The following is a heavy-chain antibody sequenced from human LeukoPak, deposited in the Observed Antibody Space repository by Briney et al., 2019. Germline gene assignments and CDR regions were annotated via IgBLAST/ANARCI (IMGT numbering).Heavy chain of an antibody. V-gene: IGHV4-4*07. Sequence: PSETLSLTCTVSGASISSYYWSWVRQPAGKGLEWIGRIYTSGSTYYNPSLKSRVTISVDKSKNHFSLKLSSVTAADTAVYYCARDDGESGYYYSNYWGQGTLVTVSS. CDR3: ARDDGESGYYYSNY. D-gene: IGHD3-22*01. CDR2: IYTSGST. CDR1: GASISSYY. J-gene: IGHJ4*02.